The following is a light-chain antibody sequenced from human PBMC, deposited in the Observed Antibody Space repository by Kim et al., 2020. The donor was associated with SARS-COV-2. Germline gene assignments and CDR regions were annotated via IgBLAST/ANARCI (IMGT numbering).Light chain of an antibody. J-gene: IGKJ4*01. CDR3: HQYNEWPLT. V-gene: IGKV3-15*01. Sequence: VSPGERATVSCRASKSVGTFLAWYQHKPGQAPRLLISGASTRASGISPRFRGSGSGREFTLAIDSLQSEDVAFYYCHQYNEWPLTFGGGTKVDIK. CDR2: GAS. CDR1: KSVGTF.